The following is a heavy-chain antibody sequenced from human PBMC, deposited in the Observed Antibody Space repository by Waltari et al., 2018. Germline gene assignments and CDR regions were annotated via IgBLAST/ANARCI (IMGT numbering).Heavy chain of an antibody. CDR2: INPRGGST. CDR1: EYTFTSSY. D-gene: IGHD2-21*01. Sequence: QVQLVQSGAEVKKPGASVKISCKTSEYTFTSSYIHWVRQAPGTGLEGMGIINPRGGSTIDAQKFQGRVTMTRDTSTSTVYMELSSLRSEDTAVYYCARDTGALWMDVWGQGTTVTVSS. J-gene: IGHJ6*02. V-gene: IGHV1-46*01. CDR3: ARDTGALWMDV.